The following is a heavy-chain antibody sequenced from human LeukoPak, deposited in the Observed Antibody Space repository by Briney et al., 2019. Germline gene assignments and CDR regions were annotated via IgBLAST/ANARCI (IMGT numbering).Heavy chain of an antibody. CDR1: GGSISSYY. CDR2: IYYSGST. V-gene: IGHV4-59*12. CDR3: ASSFTIFVAGAVHDAFDI. Sequence: SETLSLTCTVSGGSISSYYWSWIRQPPGKGLEWIGYIYYSGSTNHNPSLKSRVTISVDRSKNQFSLKLSSVTAADTAVYYCASSFTIFVAGAVHDAFDIWGQGTMVTVSS. D-gene: IGHD3-3*01. J-gene: IGHJ3*02.